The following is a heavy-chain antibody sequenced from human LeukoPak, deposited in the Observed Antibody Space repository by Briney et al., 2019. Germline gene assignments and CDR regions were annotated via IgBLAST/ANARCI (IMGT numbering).Heavy chain of an antibody. V-gene: IGHV4-34*01. CDR3: ARGLTGVYYYYGMDV. CDR2: INHSGST. Sequence: SETLSLTCAVYGGSFSGYYWSWIRQPPGKGLEWIGEINHSGSTNYNPSLKSRVTISVDKSKNQFSLKLSSVTAADTAVYYCARGLTGVYYYYGMDVWGQGTTVTVSS. J-gene: IGHJ6*02. CDR1: GGSFSGYY. D-gene: IGHD1-14*01.